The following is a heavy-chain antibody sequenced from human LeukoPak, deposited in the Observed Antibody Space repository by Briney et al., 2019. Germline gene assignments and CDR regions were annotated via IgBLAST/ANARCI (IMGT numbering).Heavy chain of an antibody. V-gene: IGHV4-34*01. CDR3: ARGTSTMIVVFHLYYYYYYMDV. J-gene: IGHJ6*03. CDR1: GGSFSGYY. Sequence: ASETLSLTCAVYGGSFSGYYWSWMRQPPGKGLEWIGEINHSGSTNYNPSLKSRVTISVDTSKNQFSLKLSSVTAADTAVYYCARGTSTMIVVFHLYYYYYYMDVWGKGTTVTVSS. CDR2: INHSGST. D-gene: IGHD3-22*01.